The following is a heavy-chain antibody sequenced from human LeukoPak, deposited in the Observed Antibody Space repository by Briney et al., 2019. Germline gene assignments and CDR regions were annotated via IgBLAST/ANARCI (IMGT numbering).Heavy chain of an antibody. D-gene: IGHD6-13*01. V-gene: IGHV2-5*01. Sequence: SGPTLVKPTQTLTLTCTFSGFSLSTSGVGVGWIRQPPGKALEWLALIYWNDDKSYSPSLKSRLTITKDTSKNQVVLTMTNMDPVDTATYYCAHLPREYSSSWLDYWGQGTLVTVSS. J-gene: IGHJ4*02. CDR2: IYWNDDK. CDR1: GFSLSTSGVG. CDR3: AHLPREYSSSWLDY.